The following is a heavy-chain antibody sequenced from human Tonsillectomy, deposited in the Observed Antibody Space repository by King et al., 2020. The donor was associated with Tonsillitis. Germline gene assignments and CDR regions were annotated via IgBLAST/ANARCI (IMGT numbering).Heavy chain of an antibody. CDR3: AIEPRITMVRGVYSWFDA. V-gene: IGHV1-18*04. J-gene: IGHJ5*02. Sequence: VQLVESGAEVKKPGASVKVSCKASGYTFTSYGISWVRQAPGQGLEWMGWISAYNGNTNYAQKLQGRVTMTTDTSTSTVYMELRSLRSDDTAVYYCAIEPRITMVRGVYSWFDAWGQGTLVTVSS. D-gene: IGHD3-10*01. CDR2: ISAYNGNT. CDR1: GYTFTSYG.